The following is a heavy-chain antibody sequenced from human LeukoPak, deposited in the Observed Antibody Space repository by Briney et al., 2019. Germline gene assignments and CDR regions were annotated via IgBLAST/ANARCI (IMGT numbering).Heavy chain of an antibody. D-gene: IGHD3-3*01. J-gene: IGHJ4*02. Sequence: GVLRLSCAASGFTFSSYSMNWVRQAPGKGLEWVSSISSSSSYIYYADSVKGRFTISRDNAKNSLYLQMNSLRAEDTAVYYCTTDYDFWSGVDYWGQGTLVTVSS. V-gene: IGHV3-21*03. CDR1: GFTFSSYS. CDR3: TTDYDFWSGVDY. CDR2: ISSSSSYI.